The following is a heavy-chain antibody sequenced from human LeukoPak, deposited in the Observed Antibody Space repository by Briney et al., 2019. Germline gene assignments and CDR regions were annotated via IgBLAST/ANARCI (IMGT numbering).Heavy chain of an antibody. CDR3: ARGTTGYLQTFDS. CDR2: INSGNGDT. D-gene: IGHD5-12*01. J-gene: IGHJ4*02. CDR1: GYTFTGYY. V-gene: IGHV1-3*03. Sequence: GASVKVSCKASGYTFTGYYMHWVRQAPGQGLEWMGWINSGNGDTLYSQELQDRITITRDTSATTVYMELSSLRSEDMAVYYCARGTTGYLQTFDSWGQGTLVTVSS.